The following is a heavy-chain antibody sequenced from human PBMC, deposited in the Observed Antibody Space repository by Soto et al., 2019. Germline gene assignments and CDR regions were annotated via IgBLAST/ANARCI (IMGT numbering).Heavy chain of an antibody. CDR3: ARESSSGYYSLLDY. D-gene: IGHD3-22*01. CDR1: GGSISSYY. J-gene: IGHJ4*02. CDR2: IYYSGST. Sequence: SETLSLTCTVSGGSISSYYWSWIRQPPGKGLEWIGYIYYSGSTNYNPSLKSRVTISVDTSKNQFSLKLSSVTAADTAVYYCARESSSGYYSLLDYWGQGTLVTVSS. V-gene: IGHV4-59*01.